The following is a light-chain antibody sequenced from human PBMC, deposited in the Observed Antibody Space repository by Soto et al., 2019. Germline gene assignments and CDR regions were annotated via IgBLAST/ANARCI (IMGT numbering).Light chain of an antibody. V-gene: IGKV3-20*01. Sequence: ELVLTQSPGTLSLSPGERATLSGRASQSVSSSYLAWYQQKPGQAPRLLLYGASSRATGIPDRFSGSGSGTDFTLTISRLEPEDFAVYYCQQYGSSPPWTFGQGTKVDNK. J-gene: IGKJ1*01. CDR1: QSVSSSY. CDR2: GAS. CDR3: QQYGSSPPWT.